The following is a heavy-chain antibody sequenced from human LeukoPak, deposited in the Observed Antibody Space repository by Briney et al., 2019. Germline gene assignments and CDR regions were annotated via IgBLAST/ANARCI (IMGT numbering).Heavy chain of an antibody. V-gene: IGHV4-34*01. CDR1: GGSFRGSY. D-gene: IGHD5-18*01. Sequence: PPETLSHTCVVHGGSFRGSYWSWIRQPPGKGREWMGEFNHSGGINYTPSLKSRVTISVDTSKNQFSLKLSSVTAADTAVYYCARGRRYSYGLDYWGQGTLVTVSS. CDR3: ARGRRYSYGLDY. J-gene: IGHJ4*02. CDR2: FNHSGGI.